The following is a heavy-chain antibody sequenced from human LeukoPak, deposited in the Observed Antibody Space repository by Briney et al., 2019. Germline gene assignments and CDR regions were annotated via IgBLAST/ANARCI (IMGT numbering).Heavy chain of an antibody. CDR1: GSSFNDYG. CDR2: TNSNGAVI. V-gene: IGHV3-48*01. CDR3: ARDPDGDYDFDY. D-gene: IGHD4-17*01. Sequence: PGGSLRLSCAASGSSFNDYGINWVRRAPGKGLEWLSHTNSNGAVISYADSVKGRFTVSRDTAKSSLYLQMNGLRVEDTAIYFCARDPDGDYDFDYWGQGTLVTVSS. J-gene: IGHJ4*02.